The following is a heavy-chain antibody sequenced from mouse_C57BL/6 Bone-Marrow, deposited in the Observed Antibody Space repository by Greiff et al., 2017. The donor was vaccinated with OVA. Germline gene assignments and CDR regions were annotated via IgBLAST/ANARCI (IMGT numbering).Heavy chain of an antibody. Sequence: VQLQQSGAELMKPGASVKLSCKATGYTFTGYWIEWVKQRPGHGLEWIGEILPGSGSTNYNEKFKGKATFTADTSSNTAYMQLSSLTTEDSAIYYCARGGYDYDGPYYAMDYWGQGTSVTVSS. CDR1: GYTFTGYW. V-gene: IGHV1-9*01. J-gene: IGHJ4*01. CDR3: ARGGYDYDGPYYAMDY. D-gene: IGHD2-4*01. CDR2: ILPGSGST.